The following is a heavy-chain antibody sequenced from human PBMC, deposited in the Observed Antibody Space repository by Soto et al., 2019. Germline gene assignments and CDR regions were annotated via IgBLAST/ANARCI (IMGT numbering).Heavy chain of an antibody. CDR3: ATSPGPLYH. CDR1: GFSFGAPW. J-gene: IGHJ5*02. Sequence: GGSLRLSCAASGFSFGAPWMAWVRQAPGKGLEWVADIKQDGSEINYVDSVKGRVTMTEDTSTDTAYMELSSLRSEDTAVDYWATSPGPLYHWAQGTRVTVSS. CDR2: IKQDGSEI. V-gene: IGHV3-7*03.